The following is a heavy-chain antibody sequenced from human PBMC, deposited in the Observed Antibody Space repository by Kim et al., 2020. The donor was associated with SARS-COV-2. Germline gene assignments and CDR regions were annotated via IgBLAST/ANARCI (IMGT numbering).Heavy chain of an antibody. V-gene: IGHV4-4*02. CDR2: VDHSGTT. D-gene: IGHD3-22*01. J-gene: IGHJ5*02. CDR1: GASISSSSC. Sequence: SETLSLTCVVSGASISSSSCWSWVRQPPGKGLEWIGEVDHSGTTSYNVSLKKRVSILVDKSKNQFSLRLTSVSAADTAVYYCARGVSSAWTLRAWFDPWGQGTLVTVS. CDR3: ARGVSSAWTLRAWFDP.